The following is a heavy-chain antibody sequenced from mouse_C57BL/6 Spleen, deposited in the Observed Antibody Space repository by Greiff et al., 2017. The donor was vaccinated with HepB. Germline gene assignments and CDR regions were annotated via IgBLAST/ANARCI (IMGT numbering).Heavy chain of an antibody. CDR1: GFTFSDYY. J-gene: IGHJ2*01. CDR3: ARVTTGLGFDY. V-gene: IGHV5-12*01. CDR2: ISNGGGST. D-gene: IGHD2-12*01. Sequence: EVKLVESGGGLVQPGGSLKLSCAASGFTFSDYYMYWVRQTPEKRLEWVAYISNGGGSTYYPDTVKGRFTISTDNAKNTLYLQMSRLKSEDTSMYYCARVTTGLGFDYWGQGTTLTVSS.